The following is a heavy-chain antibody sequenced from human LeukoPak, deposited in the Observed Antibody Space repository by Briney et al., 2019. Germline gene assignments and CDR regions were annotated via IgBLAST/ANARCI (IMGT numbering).Heavy chain of an antibody. CDR3: AELGITMIGGV. CDR1: GFAFSRYW. CDR2: VNGDGSTT. D-gene: IGHD3-10*02. Sequence: GGSLRLSCAASGFAFSRYWMHWVRQAPGKGLVWVSRVNGDGSTTTYADSVKGRFTISRDNAKNTLYLQMNSLRAEDTAVYYCAELGITMIGGVWGKGTTVTISS. J-gene: IGHJ6*04. V-gene: IGHV3-74*01.